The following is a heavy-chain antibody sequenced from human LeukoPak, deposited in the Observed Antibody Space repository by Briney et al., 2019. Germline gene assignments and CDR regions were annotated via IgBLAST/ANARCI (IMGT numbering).Heavy chain of an antibody. CDR1: GFTFSTYW. Sequence: PXGXLRLSCAASGFTFSTYWMHWVRQAPGKGLVWVSSIYRDCTSTNYAVSVKGRFPLSTDNPKNRLYLQMNSLRVEDTAVYYCARVGVSRYFDLWGRGTLGTXS. CDR2: IYRDCTST. D-gene: IGHD2-8*02. CDR3: ARVGVSRYFDL. J-gene: IGHJ2*01. V-gene: IGHV3-74*01.